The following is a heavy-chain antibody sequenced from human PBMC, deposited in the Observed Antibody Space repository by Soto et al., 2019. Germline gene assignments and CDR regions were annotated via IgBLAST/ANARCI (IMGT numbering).Heavy chain of an antibody. CDR2: VSAGGDMT. D-gene: IGHD3-10*01. CDR1: GFTFSSYA. CDR3: ARGDRGGSGSPASYYYSGLDV. Sequence: DVQVLESGGDLVQPGGSLRLSCAASGFTFSSYAMSWVRQAPGKGLEWVSSVSAGGDMTYYSDSVKGRFTISRDNSNNALFLQMNRLGIEDTGLYYCARGDRGGSGSPASYYYSGLDVWGQGTTVTVS. V-gene: IGHV3-23*01. J-gene: IGHJ6*02.